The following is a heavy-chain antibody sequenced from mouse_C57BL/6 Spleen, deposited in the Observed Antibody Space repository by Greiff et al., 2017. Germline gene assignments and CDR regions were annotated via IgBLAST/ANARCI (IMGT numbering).Heavy chain of an antibody. D-gene: IGHD1-1*01. CDR1: GYTFTDYN. Sequence: EVQLVESGPELVKPGASVKIPCKASGYTFTDYNMDWVKQSHGKSLEWIGDINPNNGGTIYNQKFKGKATLTVDKSSSTAYMELRSLTSEDTAVYYCARFTVESYYFDYWGQGTTLTVSS. CDR2: INPNNGGT. CDR3: ARFTVESYYFDY. V-gene: IGHV1-18*01. J-gene: IGHJ2*01.